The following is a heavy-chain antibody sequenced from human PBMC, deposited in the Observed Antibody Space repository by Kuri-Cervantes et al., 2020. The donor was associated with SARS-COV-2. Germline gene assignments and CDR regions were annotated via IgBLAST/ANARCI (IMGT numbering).Heavy chain of an antibody. CDR2: ISWDGGST. J-gene: IGHJ4*02. CDR1: GFTFDDYA. Sequence: GESLKISCAASGFTFDDYAMHWVRQAPGKGLEWVSLISWDGGSTYYADSVKGRFTISRDNSKNSLYLQMNSLRAEDTAVYYCARQGYCSSTSCYTIPPDYWGQGTLVTVSS. D-gene: IGHD2-2*02. V-gene: IGHV3-43D*03. CDR3: ARQGYCSSTSCYTIPPDY.